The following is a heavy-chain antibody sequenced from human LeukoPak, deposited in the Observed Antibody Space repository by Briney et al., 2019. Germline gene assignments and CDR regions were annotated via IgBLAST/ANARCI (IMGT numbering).Heavy chain of an antibody. D-gene: IGHD4-23*01. CDR2: INHSGST. CDR3: AGGPSLGGYSG. J-gene: IGHJ4*02. Sequence: PSETLSLTCAVYGGSFSGYYWSWIRQPPGKGLEWIGEINHSGSTNYNPSLKSRVTISVDTSKNQFSLKLSSVTAADTAVYYCAGGPSLGGYSGWGQGTLVTVSS. V-gene: IGHV4-34*01. CDR1: GGSFSGYY.